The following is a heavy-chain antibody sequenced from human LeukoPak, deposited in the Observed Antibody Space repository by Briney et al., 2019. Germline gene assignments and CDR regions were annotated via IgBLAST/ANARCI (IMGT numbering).Heavy chain of an antibody. Sequence: SETLSLTCTVSGYSISSGYYWGWIRQPPGKGLEWIGSIYHSGSSYYNPSPKSRVTISVDTSKNQFSLKLSSVTAADTAVYYCARERPGNSVDYWGQGTLVTVSS. CDR3: ARERPGNSVDY. CDR2: IYHSGSS. J-gene: IGHJ4*02. V-gene: IGHV4-38-2*02. CDR1: GYSISSGYY. D-gene: IGHD1-1*01.